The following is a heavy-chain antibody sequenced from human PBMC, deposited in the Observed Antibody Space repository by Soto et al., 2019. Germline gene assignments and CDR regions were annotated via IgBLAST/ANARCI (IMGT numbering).Heavy chain of an antibody. CDR1: GGSITRSSYF. CDR3: AGQTFTIAAASYGRSNWFDP. CDR2: IYFTGNA. D-gene: IGHD6-25*01. J-gene: IGHJ5*02. V-gene: IGHV4-39*01. Sequence: SETLSLTCIVSGGSITRSSYFWGWVRQPPGKGLEWIGTIYFTGNAYYTPSLKSRLTMSIDTSKNEFSLRLNSVTAADTAVYYCAGQTFTIAAASYGRSNWFDPWGPGTPVTVSS.